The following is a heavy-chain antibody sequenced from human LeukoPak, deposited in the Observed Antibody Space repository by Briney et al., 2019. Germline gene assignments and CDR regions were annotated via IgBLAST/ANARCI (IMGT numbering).Heavy chain of an antibody. CDR2: INPSGGRT. J-gene: IGHJ6*03. V-gene: IGHV1-46*01. Sequence: GASVTVSCKTSGYTFTDYYMHWVRQAPGQGLEWMGIINPSGGRTSYAQKFQGRVTMTRDTSTSTVYMELSSLRSEDTAVYYCARDYNMVRGVGGQPYYYYMDVWGKGTTVTISS. CDR1: GYTFTDYY. CDR3: ARDYNMVRGVGGQPYYYYMDV. D-gene: IGHD3-10*01.